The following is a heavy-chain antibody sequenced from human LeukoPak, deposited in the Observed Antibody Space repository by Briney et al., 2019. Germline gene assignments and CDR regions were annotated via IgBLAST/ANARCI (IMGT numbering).Heavy chain of an antibody. Sequence: ASVKVSCKPSGYTFTRYGVGWVRRAPGQGLEWMGWINPYNGNTDYAQMFQGRVTITADESTSTAYMEVSSLRSEDAAVYYCARAYSGYDFFDYWGQGILVTVSS. D-gene: IGHD5-12*01. J-gene: IGHJ4*02. CDR3: ARAYSGYDFFDY. CDR2: INPYNGNT. V-gene: IGHV1-18*01. CDR1: GYTFTRYG.